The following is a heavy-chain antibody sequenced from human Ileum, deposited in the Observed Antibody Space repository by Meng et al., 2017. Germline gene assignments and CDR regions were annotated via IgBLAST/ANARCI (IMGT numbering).Heavy chain of an antibody. D-gene: IGHD1-26*01. Sequence: QVQLVQSGSELKKPGASVKVSCKASRYTFTNYDINWVRQAPGQGLEWMGWINTNTGNPTYAQGFTGRFVFSLDTSVNTAHLQISTLTAEDTAVYYCATSGGGFDYWGQGALVTASS. J-gene: IGHJ4*02. V-gene: IGHV7-4-1*02. CDR2: INTNTGNP. CDR3: ATSGGGFDY. CDR1: RYTFTNYD.